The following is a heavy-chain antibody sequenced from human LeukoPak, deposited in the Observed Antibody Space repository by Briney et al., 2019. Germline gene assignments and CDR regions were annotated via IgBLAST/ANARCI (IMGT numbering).Heavy chain of an antibody. CDR2: IIPILGIA. J-gene: IGHJ4*02. V-gene: IGHV1-69*02. CDR1: GGTFSSYT. CDR3: ARVSDSSGNFDY. Sequence: SVKVSCKASGGTFSSYTISWVRQAPGQGLEWMGRIIPILGIANYAQKFQGRVTITADKSTSTAYMELSNLRSEDTAVYYCARVSDSSGNFDYWGQGTLVTVSS. D-gene: IGHD3-22*01.